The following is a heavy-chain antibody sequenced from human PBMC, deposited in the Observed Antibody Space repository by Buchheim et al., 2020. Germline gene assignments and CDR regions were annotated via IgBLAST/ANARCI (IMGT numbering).Heavy chain of an antibody. D-gene: IGHD3-22*01. CDR1: GFTVSSNY. Sequence: EVQLVESGGGLVQPGGSLRLSCAASGFTVSSNYMSWVRQAPGKGLEWVSVIYSGGSTYYADSVKGRFTISRDNSKNTLYLQMNSLRAEDTAVYYCASPNPDYYYDSSGYYLDYWGQGTL. CDR3: ASPNPDYYYDSSGYYLDY. J-gene: IGHJ4*02. CDR2: IYSGGST. V-gene: IGHV3-66*01.